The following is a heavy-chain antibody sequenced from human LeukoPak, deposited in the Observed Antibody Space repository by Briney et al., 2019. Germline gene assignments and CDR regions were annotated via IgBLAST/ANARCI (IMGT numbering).Heavy chain of an antibody. D-gene: IGHD4-17*01. CDR2: ISYDESNT. Sequence: GGSLRLSCAASGFTFSSYAMHWVRQAPGKGLEWVALISYDESNTFYADSVKGRFTISRDNSKNTLYLQMNSLRVGDTAVYYCARDGDGDYVFSYYFDYWGQGTLVTVSS. CDR3: ARDGDGDYVFSYYFDY. V-gene: IGHV3-30*04. J-gene: IGHJ4*02. CDR1: GFTFSSYA.